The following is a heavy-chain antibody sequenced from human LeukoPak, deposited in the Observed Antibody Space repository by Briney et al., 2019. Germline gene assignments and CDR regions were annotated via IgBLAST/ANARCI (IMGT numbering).Heavy chain of an antibody. CDR3: ARDGGDYGDYAGRLDV. V-gene: IGHV3-21*01. D-gene: IGHD4-17*01. CDR2: ISSSSSYI. Sequence: GGSLRLSCAASGFTFSSYSMNWVRQAPGKGLEWVSSISSSSSYIYYADSVKGRFTISRDNAKNSLYLQMNSLRAEDTAVYYCARDGGDYGDYAGRLDVWGKGTTVTVSS. J-gene: IGHJ6*04. CDR1: GFTFSSYS.